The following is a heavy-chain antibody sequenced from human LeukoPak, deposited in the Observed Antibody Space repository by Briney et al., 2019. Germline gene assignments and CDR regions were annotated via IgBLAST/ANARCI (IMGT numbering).Heavy chain of an antibody. Sequence: GASVKVSCKASGYTFTGYYMNWVRQAPGQGLEWMGWINPNSGGTNYAQKFQGRVTMTRDTSISTAYMELSRLRSDDTAVYYCARVFLGGSAAGNYFDYWGQGTLVTVSS. CDR3: ARVFLGGSAAGNYFDY. CDR1: GYTFTGYY. J-gene: IGHJ4*02. D-gene: IGHD6-13*01. V-gene: IGHV1-2*02. CDR2: INPNSGGT.